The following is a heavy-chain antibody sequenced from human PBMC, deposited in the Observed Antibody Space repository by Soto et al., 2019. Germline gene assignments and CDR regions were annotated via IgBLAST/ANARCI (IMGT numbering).Heavy chain of an antibody. V-gene: IGHV1-3*01. D-gene: IGHD4-17*01. CDR1: GYTFSNYA. Sequence: QVKLVQSGAEVKKPGASVKVSCKASGYTFSNYATHWVRQAPGQRLEWMGWINAGNGKTKYSQNFQGRVTITRDTSASTAYMELSSLRSEDTAVYYCANNGDYYYYCMDVWGQGTTVTVSS. CDR2: INAGNGKT. CDR3: ANNGDYYYYCMDV. J-gene: IGHJ6*02.